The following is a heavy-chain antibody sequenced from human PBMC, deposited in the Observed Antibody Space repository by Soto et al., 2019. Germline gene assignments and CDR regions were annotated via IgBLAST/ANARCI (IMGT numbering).Heavy chain of an antibody. J-gene: IGHJ5*02. CDR3: AKDSGPGSSSWIGWFDP. D-gene: IGHD6-13*01. CDR2: ISDDGSNK. V-gene: IGHV3-30*18. Sequence: QVQLVESGGGVVQPGRSLRLSCAASGFTLSSYGMHWVRQAPGKGLEWVSLISDDGSNKYYADSVKGRFTISRDDSKNTLYLQMNSLRVEDTAVYYCAKDSGPGSSSWIGWFDPWGKGTLVTVSS. CDR1: GFTLSSYG.